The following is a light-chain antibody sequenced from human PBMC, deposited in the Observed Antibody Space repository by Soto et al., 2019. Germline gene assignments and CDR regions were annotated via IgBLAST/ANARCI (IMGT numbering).Light chain of an antibody. CDR3: QQRSKWPWT. Sequence: SAEESTTLSCRASQSVTNSYVAWYQQKPGQAPRLLIYAASSRATGIPDRFSGGGSGTDFTLTISSLEPEDFAVYYCQQRSKWPWTFGQGTKVDIK. V-gene: IGKV3D-20*02. J-gene: IGKJ1*01. CDR2: AAS. CDR1: QSVTNSY.